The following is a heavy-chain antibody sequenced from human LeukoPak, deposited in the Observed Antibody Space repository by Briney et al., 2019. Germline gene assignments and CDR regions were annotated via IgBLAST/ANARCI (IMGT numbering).Heavy chain of an antibody. CDR2: IYYSGST. CDR1: GGSISSYY. Sequence: SETLSLTCTVSGGSISSYYWSWIRQPPGKGLEWIGYIYYSGSTNYNPSLKSRVTISVDTSKNQFSLKLTSVTAADTAVYYCALGNCPTTSCYPGVAFDIWGQGTMVTVPS. D-gene: IGHD2-2*01. J-gene: IGHJ3*02. CDR3: ALGNCPTTSCYPGVAFDI. V-gene: IGHV4-59*08.